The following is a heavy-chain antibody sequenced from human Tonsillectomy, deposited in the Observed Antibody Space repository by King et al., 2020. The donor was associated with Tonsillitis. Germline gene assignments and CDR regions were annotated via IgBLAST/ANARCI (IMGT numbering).Heavy chain of an antibody. CDR1: GGSISSGGYS. J-gene: IGHJ4*02. V-gene: IGHV4-30-2*01. CDR3: ARIVYDYGDYRVGYFDY. Sequence: QLQESGSGLVKSSQTLSLTCVVSGGSISSGGYSWSWIRQPPGKGLEWIGYIYQSGSTYYNPSLKSRVTISVDRSKNQFSLRLSFVTAADTAVYYCARIVYDYGDYRVGYFDYWGQGTLVTVSS. CDR2: IYQSGST. D-gene: IGHD4-17*01.